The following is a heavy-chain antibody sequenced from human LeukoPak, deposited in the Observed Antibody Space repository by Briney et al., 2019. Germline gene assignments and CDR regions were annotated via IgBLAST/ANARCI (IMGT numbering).Heavy chain of an antibody. Sequence: SETLSLTCSVSGGSISSYYWSWIRQPAGKRLEWIGRINNSGDTNYNPSLKSRVTISGDKSKNQFSLSLSSVSAADTAVYYCARSIVVVPANIFDYWGQGTLVTVSS. D-gene: IGHD2-2*01. CDR2: INNSGDT. J-gene: IGHJ4*02. CDR1: GGSISSYY. V-gene: IGHV4-4*07. CDR3: ARSIVVVPANIFDY.